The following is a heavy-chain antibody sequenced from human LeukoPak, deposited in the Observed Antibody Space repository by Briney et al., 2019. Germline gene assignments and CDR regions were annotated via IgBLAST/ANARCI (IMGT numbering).Heavy chain of an antibody. J-gene: IGHJ4*02. CDR2: IIPIFGTA. CDR3: AGAGPLRYFDWGFDY. D-gene: IGHD3-9*01. Sequence: GASVKVSCKASGGTFSSYAISWVRQAPGQGLEWMGGIIPIFGTANYAQKFQGRVTITADESTSTAYMELSSLRSEDTAVYYCAGAGPLRYFDWGFDYWGQGTLVTVSS. V-gene: IGHV1-69*13. CDR1: GGTFSSYA.